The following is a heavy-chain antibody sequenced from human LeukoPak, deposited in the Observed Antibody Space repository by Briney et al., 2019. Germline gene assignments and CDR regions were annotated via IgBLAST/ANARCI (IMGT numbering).Heavy chain of an antibody. CDR1: GFTFSSYA. J-gene: IGHJ4*02. D-gene: IGHD1-1*01. V-gene: IGHV3-23*01. CDR2: ISGSGGST. CDR3: AKDRKVERHRGPQHYFDY. Sequence: PGGSLRLSCAASGFTFSSYAMGGVRQAPGKGLEGVSAISGSGGSTYYAGSVKGRVTIARDNSKNTLYLQMNSLRAEDTAVYYCAKDRKVERHRGPQHYFDYWGQGTLVTVSP.